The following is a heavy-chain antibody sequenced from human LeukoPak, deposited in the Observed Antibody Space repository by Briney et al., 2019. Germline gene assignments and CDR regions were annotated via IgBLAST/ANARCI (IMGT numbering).Heavy chain of an antibody. CDR1: GFTFSSYW. Sequence: GGPLRLSCAASGFTFSSYWMRGVRQAPGKGLEWGASISSSSEKKFQKDSLKGGITISKENAKKSVFVDINKVTDDNTGVYYGAGGRAKRITMFPVFDYWGQGTQVLVSA. CDR2: ISSSSEKK. J-gene: IGHJ4*02. D-gene: IGHD3-10*01. CDR3: AGGRAKRITMFPVFDY. V-gene: IGHV3-21*01.